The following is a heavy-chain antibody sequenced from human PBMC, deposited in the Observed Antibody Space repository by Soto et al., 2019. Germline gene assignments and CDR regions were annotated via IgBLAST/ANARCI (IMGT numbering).Heavy chain of an antibody. Sequence: PGESLKISCKASGYDFARTWIGWVRQLPGKGLDWLGIIYPGDSETRYSPSFRGQVTFSVDMSISTAYLQWSSLKTSDIAIYYCARLVGAYDSYFDHWGQGTQVTVSS. V-gene: IGHV5-51*01. J-gene: IGHJ4*02. CDR1: GYDFARTW. CDR3: ARLVGAYDSYFDH. D-gene: IGHD5-12*01. CDR2: IYPGDSET.